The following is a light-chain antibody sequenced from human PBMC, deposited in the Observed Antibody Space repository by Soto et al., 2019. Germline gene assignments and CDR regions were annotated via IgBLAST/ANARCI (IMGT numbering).Light chain of an antibody. CDR1: QSVGRNY. CDR3: QQYGTSPWA. J-gene: IGKJ1*01. CDR2: AAS. V-gene: IGKV3-20*01. Sequence: EIVLTQFPGTLSLSPGERATLSCRASQSVGRNYVAWYQQKPGQAPRVIIYAASNRASGIPDRLSGSGSGSAFTLTISRLETEDFAVYYCQQYGTSPWAFGQGTKVEIK.